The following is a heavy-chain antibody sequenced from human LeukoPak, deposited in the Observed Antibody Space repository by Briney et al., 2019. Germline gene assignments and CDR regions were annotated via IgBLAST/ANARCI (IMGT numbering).Heavy chain of an antibody. CDR3: ARDLVTVTKGFDI. CDR1: ADSFSSHY. D-gene: IGHD4-17*01. J-gene: IGHJ3*02. CDR2: ISYIGST. V-gene: IGHV4-59*11. Sequence: SETLSLTCAVSADSFSSHYWTWIRQPPGKGLEWIGYISYIGSTNYNPSLQSRVTISIDTSKNQFSLKLTSVTAADTAVYYCARDLVTVTKGFDIWGQGTMVSVSS.